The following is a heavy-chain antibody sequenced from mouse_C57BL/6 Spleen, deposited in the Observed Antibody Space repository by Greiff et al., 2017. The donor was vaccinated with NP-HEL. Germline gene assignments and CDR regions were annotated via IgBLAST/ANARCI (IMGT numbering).Heavy chain of an antibody. V-gene: IGHV1-69*01. Sequence: VQLQQPGAELVMPGASVKLSCKASGYTFTSYWMHWVKQRPGQGLEWIGEIDPSDSYTNYNQKFKGKSTLTVDKSSSTAYMQLSSLTSEDSAVYYCARCDGSPYYFDYWGQGTTLTVSS. CDR1: GYTFTSYW. CDR3: ARCDGSPYYFDY. D-gene: IGHD2-3*01. J-gene: IGHJ2*01. CDR2: IDPSDSYT.